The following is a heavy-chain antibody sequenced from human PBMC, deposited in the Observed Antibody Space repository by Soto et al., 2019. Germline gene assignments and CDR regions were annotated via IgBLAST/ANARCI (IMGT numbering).Heavy chain of an antibody. Sequence: ASVKVSCKASGGTFSSYAISWVRQAPGQGLEWMGGIIPIFGTANYAQKLQGRVTITADKSTSTAYMELSSMRSEDTAVYYCARDYCSSTSCYTGYYYGMDVWGQGTTVTVSS. V-gene: IGHV1-69*06. CDR2: IIPIFGTA. CDR3: ARDYCSSTSCYTGYYYGMDV. J-gene: IGHJ6*02. CDR1: GGTFSSYA. D-gene: IGHD2-2*02.